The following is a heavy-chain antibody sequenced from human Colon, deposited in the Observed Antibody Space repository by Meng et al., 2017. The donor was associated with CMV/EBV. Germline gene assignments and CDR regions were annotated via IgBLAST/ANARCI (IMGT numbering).Heavy chain of an antibody. CDR1: GGSLTSYT. J-gene: IGHJ5*02. V-gene: IGHV1-69*05. CDR2: IIPIFGTT. CDR3: AGVGGHCSSTSCDIYYWFDP. D-gene: IGHD2-2*01. Sequence: SVKVSCKASGGSLTSYTINWVRQAPGQGLEWMGGIIPIFGTTNYAQKFQGRVTITIDKSTTTAYMELNSLRSEDTAVYYCAGVGGHCSSTSCDIYYWFDPWGQGTTVTVSS.